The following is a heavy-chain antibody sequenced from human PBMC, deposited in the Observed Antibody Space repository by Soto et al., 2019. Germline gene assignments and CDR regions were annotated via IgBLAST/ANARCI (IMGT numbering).Heavy chain of an antibody. Sequence: TLSLTCTVSGVSVSTGGYFWTWIRQHPGKGLEWIGNIYYSGMAYYNPSLRGRVSISLDPSESQFSLKLNSVTAADTAVYYCARDSSGPGYSYGKFDYWGQGALVTVSS. CDR2: IYYSGMA. CDR1: GVSVSTGGYF. D-gene: IGHD5-18*01. V-gene: IGHV4-31*03. J-gene: IGHJ4*02. CDR3: ARDSSGPGYSYGKFDY.